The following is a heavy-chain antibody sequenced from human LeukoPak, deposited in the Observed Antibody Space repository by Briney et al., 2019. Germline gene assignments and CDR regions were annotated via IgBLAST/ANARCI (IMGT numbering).Heavy chain of an antibody. J-gene: IGHJ4*02. D-gene: IGHD1-26*01. CDR3: ARHEVGATTSPYFDY. CDR2: IYYSGST. Sequence: SETLSLTCTVSGGSISSYYWSWIRQPPGKGLEWIGYIYYSGSTNYNPSLKSRVTISVDTSKNQFSLKLSSVTAADTAVYYCARHEVGATTSPYFDYWGQGTLVTVSS. V-gene: IGHV4-59*08. CDR1: GGSISSYY.